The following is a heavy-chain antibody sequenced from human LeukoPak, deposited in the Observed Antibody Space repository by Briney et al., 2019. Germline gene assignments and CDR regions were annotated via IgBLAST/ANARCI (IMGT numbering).Heavy chain of an antibody. CDR2: ISYDGSNK. CDR3: ARGGYRVYHNWFDP. D-gene: IGHD6-13*01. J-gene: IGHJ5*02. CDR1: GFTFSSYA. V-gene: IGHV3-30-3*01. Sequence: PGGSLRLSCAASGFTFSSYAMHWVRQAPGKGLEWVAVISYDGSNKYYADSVKGRFTISRDNSKNTLYLQMNSLRAEDSAVYYCARGGYRVYHNWFDPWGQGTLVTVSS.